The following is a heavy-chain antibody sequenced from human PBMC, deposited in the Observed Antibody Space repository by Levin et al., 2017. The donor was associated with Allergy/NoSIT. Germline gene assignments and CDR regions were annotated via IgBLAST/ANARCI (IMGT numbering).Heavy chain of an antibody. Sequence: PGGSLRLSCAASGFTFSNAWMSWVRQAPGKGLEWVGRIKSKTDGGTTDYAAPVKGRFTISRDDSKNTLYLQMNSLKTEDTAVYYCTTDRLKGYCSSTSCHSWGYWGQGTLVTVSS. CDR1: GFTFSNAW. D-gene: IGHD2-2*01. CDR2: IKSKTDGGTT. J-gene: IGHJ4*02. V-gene: IGHV3-15*01. CDR3: TTDRLKGYCSSTSCHSWGY.